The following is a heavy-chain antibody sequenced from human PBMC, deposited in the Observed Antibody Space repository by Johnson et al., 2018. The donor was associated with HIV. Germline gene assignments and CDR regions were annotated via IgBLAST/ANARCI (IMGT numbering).Heavy chain of an antibody. D-gene: IGHD4-17*01. Sequence: QVQLVESGGGVVQPGTSLRLSCAASGFRFSTYALHWVRQTPGKGLEWVSVISDDGNNIYYADSVTGRFTISRDSSKNTVYLQMNSLRAEDTALYYCAREGRMDYGAPRAAFDIWGQGTMVTVSS. CDR1: GFRFSTYA. CDR2: ISDDGNNI. CDR3: AREGRMDYGAPRAAFDI. J-gene: IGHJ3*02. V-gene: IGHV3-30*07.